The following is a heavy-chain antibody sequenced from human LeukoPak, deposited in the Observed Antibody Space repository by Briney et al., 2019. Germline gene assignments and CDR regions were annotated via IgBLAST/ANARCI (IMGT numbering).Heavy chain of an antibody. CDR1: GGSISSYY. V-gene: IGHV4-4*07. J-gene: IGHJ6*02. D-gene: IGHD3-3*01. CDR3: ARSTGVVIIPSHYYGMDV. CDR2: IYTSGST. Sequence: PSETLSLTCTVSGGSISSYYWSWIRQPAGKGLEWIGRIYTSGSTNYNPSLKSRVTMSVDTSKNQFSLKLSSVTAADTAVYYCARSTGVVIIPSHYYGMDVWGQGTTVTVSS.